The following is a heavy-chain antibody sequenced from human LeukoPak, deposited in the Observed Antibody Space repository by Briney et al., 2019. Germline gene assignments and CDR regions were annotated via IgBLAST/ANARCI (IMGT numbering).Heavy chain of an antibody. J-gene: IGHJ5*02. CDR3: ARHYGP. D-gene: IGHD3-10*01. CDR2: TDYNGIT. Sequence: SETLSLTCIVSGGSISSSDSSWGWIRQPPGKGLEWIGSTDYNGITDYNPSLESRVTISLDTSKNQFSLKLNSVTAADTAVYYCARHYGPWGQGTLVTVSS. V-gene: IGHV4-39*01. CDR1: GGSISSSDSS.